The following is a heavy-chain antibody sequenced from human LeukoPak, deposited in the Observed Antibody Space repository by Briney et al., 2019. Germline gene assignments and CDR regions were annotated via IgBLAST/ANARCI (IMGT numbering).Heavy chain of an antibody. V-gene: IGHV4-30-4*08. J-gene: IGHJ5*02. CDR3: ARTDSSGYYYWFDP. CDR1: GGSISSGDYY. D-gene: IGHD3-22*01. CDR2: IYYSGST. Sequence: SQTLSLTCTVSGGSISSGDYYWSWIRQPPGKGLEWIGYIYYSGSTNYNPSLKSRVTTSVDTSKNQFSLKLSSVTAADTAVYYCARTDSSGYYYWFDPWGQGTLVTVSS.